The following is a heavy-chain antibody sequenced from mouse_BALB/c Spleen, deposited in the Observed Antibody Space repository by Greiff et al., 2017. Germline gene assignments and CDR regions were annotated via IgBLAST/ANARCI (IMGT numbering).Heavy chain of an antibody. CDR1: GYTFSSYW. D-gene: IGHD2-2*01. V-gene: IGHV1-9*01. CDR3: ARTVNGYDAMDY. CDR2: ILPGSGST. J-gene: IGHJ4*01. Sequence: QVQLKQSGAELMKPGASVKISCKATGYTFSSYWIEWVKQRPGHGLEWIGEILPGSGSTNYNEKFKGKATFTADTSSNTAYMQLSSLTSEDSAVYYCARTVNGYDAMDYWGQGTSVTVSS.